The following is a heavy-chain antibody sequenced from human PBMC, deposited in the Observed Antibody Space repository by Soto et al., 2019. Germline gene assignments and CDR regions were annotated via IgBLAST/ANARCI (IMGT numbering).Heavy chain of an antibody. J-gene: IGHJ6*02. CDR2: ISSSSSTI. V-gene: IGHV3-48*02. Sequence: PGGSLRLSCAASGFTFSSYSMNWVRQAPGKGLEWVSYISSSSSTIYYADSVKGRFTISRDNAKNSLYLQMNSLRDEDTAVFYCARGNGVRGSLYYYDMDVWGQGTTVTVSS. CDR3: ARGNGVRGSLYYYDMDV. CDR1: GFTFSSYS. D-gene: IGHD1-26*01.